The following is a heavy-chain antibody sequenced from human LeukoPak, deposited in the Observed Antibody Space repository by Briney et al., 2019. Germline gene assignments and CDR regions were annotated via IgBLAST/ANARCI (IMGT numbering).Heavy chain of an antibody. Sequence: GGSLRLSCAASGFTFSSYWMSWVRQAPGKGLEWVSSISSSSSYIYYADSVKGRFTISRDNAKNSLYLQMNSLRAEDTAVYYCARDYGRDAFDIWGQGTMVTVSS. CDR2: ISSSSSYI. V-gene: IGHV3-21*01. D-gene: IGHD4-17*01. CDR3: ARDYGRDAFDI. CDR1: GFTFSSYW. J-gene: IGHJ3*02.